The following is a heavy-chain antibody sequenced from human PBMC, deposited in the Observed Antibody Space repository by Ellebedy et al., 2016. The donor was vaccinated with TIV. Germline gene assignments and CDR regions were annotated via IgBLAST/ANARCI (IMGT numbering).Heavy chain of an antibody. J-gene: IGHJ4*02. D-gene: IGHD1-14*01. CDR1: GFNFNNAW. Sequence: GESLKISCAASGFNFNNAWMHWVRQAPGKGLEWVGRIKSQLAAGTTDYAAPVQGRFSISRDDSKNSLYLQMNSLKAEDTAVYYCARVYNNDGHNLGGHWGQGTPVTVSS. CDR2: IKSQLAAGTT. CDR3: ARVYNNDGHNLGGH. V-gene: IGHV3-15*07.